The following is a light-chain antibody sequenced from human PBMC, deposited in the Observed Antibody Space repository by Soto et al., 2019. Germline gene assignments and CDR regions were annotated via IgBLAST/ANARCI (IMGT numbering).Light chain of an antibody. V-gene: IGLV2-23*02. J-gene: IGLJ3*02. CDR1: STDVGSYNL. CDR2: EVT. CDR3: CSYAGARNYWV. Sequence: QSALTQPASVSGSPGQSITISCTGTSTDVGSYNLVSWYQQYPDKAPKLMIYEVTKRPSGVSDRFSGSKSGNTASLTISGLQAEYEADYYCCSYAGARNYWVFGGGTKLTVL.